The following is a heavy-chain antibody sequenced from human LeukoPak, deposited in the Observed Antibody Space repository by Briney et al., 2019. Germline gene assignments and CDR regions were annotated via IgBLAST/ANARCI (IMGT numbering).Heavy chain of an antibody. CDR2: IYYSGST. CDR3: ARASKYSSSLNWFDP. J-gene: IGHJ5*02. CDR1: GGSISSSSYY. V-gene: IGHV4-39*07. D-gene: IGHD6-13*01. Sequence: SETLSLTCTVSGGSISSSSYYWGWIRQPPGKGLEWIGSIYYSGSTYYNPSLKSRVTISVDTSKNQFSLKLSSVTAADTAVYYCARASKYSSSLNWFDPWGQGTLVTVSS.